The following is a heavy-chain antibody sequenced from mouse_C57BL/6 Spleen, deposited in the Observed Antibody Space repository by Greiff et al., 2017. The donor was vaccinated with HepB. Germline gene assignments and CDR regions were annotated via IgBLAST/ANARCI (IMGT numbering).Heavy chain of an antibody. CDR2: INYDGSST. Sequence: EVQLVESEGGLVQPGSSMKLSCTASGFTFSDYYMAWVRQVPEKGLEWVANINYDGSSTYYLDSLKSRFIISRDNAKNILYLQMSSLKSEDTATYYCARGGGGYYDWYFDVWGTGTTVTVSS. CDR1: GFTFSDYY. D-gene: IGHD2-3*01. J-gene: IGHJ1*03. V-gene: IGHV5-16*01. CDR3: ARGGGGYYDWYFDV.